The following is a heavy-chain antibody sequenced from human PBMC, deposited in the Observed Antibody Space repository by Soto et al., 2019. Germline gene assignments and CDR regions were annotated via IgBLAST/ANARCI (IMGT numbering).Heavy chain of an antibody. J-gene: IGHJ4*02. D-gene: IGHD3-3*01. CDR1: GGSISSYY. V-gene: IGHV4-59*01. CDR2: IYYSGST. CDR3: ARESTPNDFSSGSFDY. Sequence: SETLSLTCTVSGGSISSYYWSWIRQPPGKGLEWIGYIYYSGSTNYNPSLKSRVTISVDTSKNQFSLKLSSVTAADTAVYYCARESTPNDFSSGSFDYWGQGTMVTVSS.